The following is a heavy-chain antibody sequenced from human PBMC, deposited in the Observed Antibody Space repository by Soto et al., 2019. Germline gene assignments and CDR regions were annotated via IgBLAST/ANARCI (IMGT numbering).Heavy chain of an antibody. CDR3: ANWNYPQSD. CDR1: GFTFNTYG. V-gene: IGHV3-30*18. D-gene: IGHD1-7*01. J-gene: IGHJ4*02. Sequence: VQLVESGGGVVQPGKSLRLSCAASGFTFNTYGMHWVRQAPGKGPEWVAVISNDGSNKYYADSVKGRFTISRDNSNNTLYLQMNSLRAEDTAVYYCANWNYPQSDWGQGTLVTVSS. CDR2: ISNDGSNK.